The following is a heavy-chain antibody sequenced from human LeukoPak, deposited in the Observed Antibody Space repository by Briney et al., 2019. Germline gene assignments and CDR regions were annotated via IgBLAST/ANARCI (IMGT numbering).Heavy chain of an antibody. Sequence: PVGSLRLSCADSGFTFDVYGMSWGCQAPRKGLGWVSGINWDGGSTFYADSVKGRFTISRDNAKNTLYLQMNSLRAEDRALYYCAGDLSSSWYNFGYWGEGTLVTVSS. D-gene: IGHD6-13*01. CDR1: GFTFDVYG. J-gene: IGHJ4*02. CDR3: AGDLSSSWYNFGY. CDR2: INWDGGST. V-gene: IGHV3-20*04.